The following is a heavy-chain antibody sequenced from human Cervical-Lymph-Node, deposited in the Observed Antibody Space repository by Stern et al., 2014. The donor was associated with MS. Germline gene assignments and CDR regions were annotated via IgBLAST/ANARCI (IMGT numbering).Heavy chain of an antibody. CDR1: GGSISSSGYY. Sequence: QVQLVQSGPGLVKPSQTLSLTCTVSGGSISSSGYYWSWIRQPADKGLEWIGHIHDSGSTYYNPSLKSRVPISMDTAKTHFSLKLPSVTAADTAVYYCATTRWDLFTWNWFDPWGQGTLVTVSS. V-gene: IGHV4-61*02. D-gene: IGHD1-26*01. CDR2: IHDSGST. CDR3: ATTRWDLFTWNWFDP. J-gene: IGHJ5*02.